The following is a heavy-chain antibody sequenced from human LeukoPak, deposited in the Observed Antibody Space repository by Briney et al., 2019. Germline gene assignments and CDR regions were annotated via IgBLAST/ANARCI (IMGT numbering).Heavy chain of an antibody. Sequence: GGSLRLSCAASGFTFSSYGMHWVRQAPGKGLEWVAVIWYDGSNKYYADSVKGRFTISRDNSKNTLYLQMNSLRAEDTAVYYCAKDVDSGSYYGSFDYWGQGTLVTVSS. D-gene: IGHD1-26*01. CDR2: IWYDGSNK. V-gene: IGHV3-30*02. CDR1: GFTFSSYG. J-gene: IGHJ4*02. CDR3: AKDVDSGSYYGSFDY.